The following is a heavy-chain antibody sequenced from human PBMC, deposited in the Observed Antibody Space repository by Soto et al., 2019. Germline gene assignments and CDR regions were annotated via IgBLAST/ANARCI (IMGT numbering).Heavy chain of an antibody. CDR3: VRNTARDY. J-gene: IGHJ4*02. CDR1: GFTFSSYG. Sequence: PGGSLRLSCAASGFTFSSYGMHWVRQAPGKGLEWVAVISYDGSNKYYADSVKGRFTISRDNSKNTLYLQMNSLRAEDTAVYYCVRNTARDYWGQGTLVTVSS. CDR2: ISYDGSNK. D-gene: IGHD5-18*01. V-gene: IGHV3-30*03.